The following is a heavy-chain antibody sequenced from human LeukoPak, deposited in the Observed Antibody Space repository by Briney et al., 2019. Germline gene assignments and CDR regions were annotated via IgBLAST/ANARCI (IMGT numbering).Heavy chain of an antibody. J-gene: IGHJ4*02. D-gene: IGHD5-24*01. CDR3: ASMGDGYNYS. Sequence: SETLSLTCTVSGGSISSSSYYWGWIRQPPGKGLEWIGSIYYSGSTYYNPSLKSRVTISVDTSKNQFSLKLSSVTAADTAVYYCASMGDGYNYSSGQGTLVTVSS. CDR1: GGSISSSSYY. CDR2: IYYSGST. V-gene: IGHV4-39*01.